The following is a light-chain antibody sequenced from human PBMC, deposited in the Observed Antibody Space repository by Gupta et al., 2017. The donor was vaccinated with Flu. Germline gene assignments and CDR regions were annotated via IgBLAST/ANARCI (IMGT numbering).Light chain of an antibody. CDR3: KVWDSGVDFVV. CDR1: YSGNKS. CDR2: EDS. V-gene: IGLV3-21*03. Sequence: RMSSICSGGDYSGNKSWYWYQQKPGKDPEVMMYEDSDRPSGIPDRFSGSKSGNTATLTISRVEAGEEADYYCKVWDSGVDFVVFGGGTKVIVL. J-gene: IGLJ2*01.